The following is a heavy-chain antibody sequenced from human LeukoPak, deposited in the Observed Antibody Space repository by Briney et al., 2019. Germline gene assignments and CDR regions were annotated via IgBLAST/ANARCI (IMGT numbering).Heavy chain of an antibody. J-gene: IGHJ4*02. CDR2: INSGGSV. Sequence: GGSLRLSCAASGFTFSNYAMSWVRQAPGMGLEWVSGINSGGSVYYADSVKGRFTISRDNSKNTLYLQMNSLRAEDTAIYYCAKAFRRLWPWGQGTLVTVSS. CDR1: GFTFSNYA. V-gene: IGHV3-23*01. CDR3: AKAFRRLWP. D-gene: IGHD3-16*01.